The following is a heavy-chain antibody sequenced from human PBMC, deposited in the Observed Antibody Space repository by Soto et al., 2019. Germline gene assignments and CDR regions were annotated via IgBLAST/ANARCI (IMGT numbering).Heavy chain of an antibody. CDR3: AGSGALDYYNSGGNGRDY. J-gene: IGHJ4*02. Sequence: GGSLRLSCAASGFTFSSYSMNWVRQAPGKGLEWVSSISSSSSYIYYADSVKGRFTISRDNAKNSLYLQMNSLRAEDTAVYYYAGSGALDYYNSGGNGRDYWGQEPLVTVSS. D-gene: IGHD3-22*01. V-gene: IGHV3-21*01. CDR2: ISSSSSYI. CDR1: GFTFSSYS.